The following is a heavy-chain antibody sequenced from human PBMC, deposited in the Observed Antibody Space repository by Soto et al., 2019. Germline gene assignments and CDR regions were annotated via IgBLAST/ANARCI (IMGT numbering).Heavy chain of an antibody. V-gene: IGHV1-18*01. J-gene: IGHJ6*02. Sequence: QVQLVQSGAEVKKPGASVKVSCKASGYTFTSYGISWVRQAPGQGLEWMGWISAYNGNTNYAQKLQGRVTMTTDTTTSTAYMELRSLRSDDTAVYYCARLEIIVFVPAHYYYGMDVWGQGTTVTVSS. CDR1: GYTFTSYG. CDR2: ISAYNGNT. CDR3: ARLEIIVFVPAHYYYGMDV. D-gene: IGHD2-2*01.